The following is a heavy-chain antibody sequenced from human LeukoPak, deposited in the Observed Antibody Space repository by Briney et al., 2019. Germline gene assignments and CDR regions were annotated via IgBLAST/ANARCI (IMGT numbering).Heavy chain of an antibody. CDR2: ISWNSGSI. CDR3: AKDISPSVGSGSYYNSFDY. Sequence: PGGSLRLSCAASGFTFSSYAMHWVRQAPGKGLEWVSGISWNSGSIGYADSVKGRFTISRDNAKNSLYLQMNSLRAEDTALYYCAKDISPSVGSGSYYNSFDYWGQGTLVTVSS. V-gene: IGHV3-9*01. CDR1: GFTFSSYA. J-gene: IGHJ4*02. D-gene: IGHD3-10*01.